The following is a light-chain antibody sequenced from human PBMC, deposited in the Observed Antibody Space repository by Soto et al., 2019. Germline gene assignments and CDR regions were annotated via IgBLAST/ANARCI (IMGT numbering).Light chain of an antibody. Sequence: DIVVTQSPDSLAVSLGERATINCKSSQSVLYSSNNKNYLAWYQQKPGQPPKLHIFLASTRESGVPDRFSGCGAETDFTLAISSLQAEEVADDDCHQYCRPGTFGQGTKVESK. CDR1: QSVLYSSNNKNY. V-gene: IGKV4-1*01. J-gene: IGKJ1*01. CDR2: LAS. CDR3: HQYCRPGT.